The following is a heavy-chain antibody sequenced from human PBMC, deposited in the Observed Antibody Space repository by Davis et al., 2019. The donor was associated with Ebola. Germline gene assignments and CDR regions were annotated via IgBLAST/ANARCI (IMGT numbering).Heavy chain of an antibody. CDR1: GFTFSDYY. CDR3: ARVPHYYGSASWRLYYYFYYMDV. D-gene: IGHD3-10*01. J-gene: IGHJ6*03. V-gene: IGHV3-11*04. CDR2: LSSSGNNR. Sequence: PGGSLRLSCAASGFTFSDYYMSWIRQAPGKGLEWVSYLSSSGNNRYYADSVKGRFTISRDNAKNSLYLQMNSLRAEDTAVYYCARVPHYYGSASWRLYYYFYYMDVWGKGTTVTVSS.